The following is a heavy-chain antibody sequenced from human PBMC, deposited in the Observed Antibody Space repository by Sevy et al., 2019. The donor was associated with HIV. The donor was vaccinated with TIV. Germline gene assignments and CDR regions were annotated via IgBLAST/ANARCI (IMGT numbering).Heavy chain of an antibody. CDR1: GFTFDDYA. D-gene: IGHD7-27*01. CDR3: AREENRELGTIPLDS. J-gene: IGHJ4*02. Sequence: GGSLRLSCAASGFTFDDYAMHWVRQAPGKGLEWVSGISWNSGSIGYADSVKGRFTISRDNAKNSLFLEMHSLTDEDTAVYYCAREENRELGTIPLDSWGRGIQVTVS. CDR2: ISWNSGSI. V-gene: IGHV3-9*01.